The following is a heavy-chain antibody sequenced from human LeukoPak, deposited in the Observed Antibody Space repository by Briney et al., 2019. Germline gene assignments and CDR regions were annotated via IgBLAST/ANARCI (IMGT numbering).Heavy chain of an antibody. V-gene: IGHV4-34*01. D-gene: IGHD2-21*02. CDR2: INHSGST. J-gene: IGHJ4*02. CDR1: GGSFSDYY. CDR3: AAPSSYCGDDCLDY. Sequence: PSETLSLTCGVYGGSFSDYYWSWIRHPPGKGLEWLGEINHSGSTDYNPSLKSRVTISLDTSMNQFSLNLSSVTAADTAVYYCAAPSSYCGDDCLDYWGQGTLVTVSS.